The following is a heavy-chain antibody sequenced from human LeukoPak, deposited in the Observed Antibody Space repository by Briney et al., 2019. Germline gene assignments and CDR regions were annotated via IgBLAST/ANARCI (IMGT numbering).Heavy chain of an antibody. D-gene: IGHD3-3*01. V-gene: IGHV6-1*01. CDR2: TYYRSKWYN. Sequence: SRTLSLTRAISGDSVSSNSAAWNWIRQSPSRGLEWLGRTYYRSKWYNDYAVSVKSRITINPDTSKNQFSLQLNSVTPEDTAVYYCARVAYDVWAGNYGAYYDGIDVWGQGTPVTVSS. CDR3: ARVAYDVWAGNYGAYYDGIDV. CDR1: GDSVSSNSAA. J-gene: IGHJ6*02.